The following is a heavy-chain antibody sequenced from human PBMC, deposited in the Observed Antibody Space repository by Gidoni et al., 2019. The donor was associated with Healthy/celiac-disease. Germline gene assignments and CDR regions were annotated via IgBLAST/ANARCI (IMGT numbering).Heavy chain of an antibody. V-gene: IGHV4-39*01. CDR1: GGSISSSSYY. J-gene: IGHJ4*02. D-gene: IGHD6-13*01. Sequence: QLQLQESGPGLVKPSETLSLTCTVSGGSISSSSYYWGWIRQPPGKGLEWIGSIYYSGSTYYNPSLKSRVTISVDTSKNQFSLKLSSVTAADTAVYYCANDLAAAGPFDYWGQGTLVTVSS. CDR3: ANDLAAAGPFDY. CDR2: IYYSGST.